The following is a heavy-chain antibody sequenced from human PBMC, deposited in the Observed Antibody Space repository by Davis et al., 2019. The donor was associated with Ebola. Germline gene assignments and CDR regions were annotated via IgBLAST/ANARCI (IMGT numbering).Heavy chain of an antibody. V-gene: IGHV1-46*03. CDR3: ARGDSGYDGEDYFDY. D-gene: IGHD5-12*01. CDR2: INPSGGST. J-gene: IGHJ4*02. CDR1: GYTFTSYY. Sequence: AASVKVSCKASGYTFTSYYMHWVRQAPGQGLEWMGIINPSGGSTSYAQKFQGRVTMTRDTSTSTVYMELSSLRSEDTAVYYCARGDSGYDGEDYFDYWGQGTLVTVSS.